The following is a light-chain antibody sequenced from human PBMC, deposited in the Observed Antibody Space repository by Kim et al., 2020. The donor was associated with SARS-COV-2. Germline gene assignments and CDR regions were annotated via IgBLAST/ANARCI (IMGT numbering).Light chain of an antibody. CDR3: QSYDSSALWV. CDR1: SGRIASNY. CDR2: EDN. Sequence: NFMLTQPHSVSESPGKTVTISCTRSSGRIASNYVQWYQQRPGSSPTTVIYEDNQRPSGVPDRFSGSIDRSSNSASLTISGLKTEDEADYYCQSYDSSALWVFGGVTQLTVL. V-gene: IGLV6-57*01. J-gene: IGLJ3*02.